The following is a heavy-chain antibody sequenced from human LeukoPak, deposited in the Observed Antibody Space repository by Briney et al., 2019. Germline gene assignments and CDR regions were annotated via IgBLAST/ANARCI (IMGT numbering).Heavy chain of an antibody. Sequence: SQTLSLPCAVSGGSISRGGYYWSWIRQHPVKGLEWIGYIFYTGRTYYNPSLKSRVTISVDTSKNQFSLKVSSVSAADTALYYCARTDCSSGTCYSFQYWGQGTLVTVSS. J-gene: IGHJ4*02. CDR1: GGSISRGGYY. V-gene: IGHV4-31*11. CDR3: ARTDCSSGTCYSFQY. CDR2: IFYTGRT. D-gene: IGHD2-15*01.